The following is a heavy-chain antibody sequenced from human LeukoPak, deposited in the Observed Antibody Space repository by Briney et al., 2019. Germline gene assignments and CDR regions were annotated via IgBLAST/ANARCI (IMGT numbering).Heavy chain of an antibody. V-gene: IGHV4-39*01. Sequence: SETLSLTCTVSGGSISSSSYYWGWIRQAPGKGLEWIGSIYYSGTTYYSPSLKSRVIISVDTSKNQFSLKLSSVTAADTAVYYCARLGNYYSSGTYWNYWGQGTLVTVSS. CDR3: ARLGNYYSSGTYWNY. J-gene: IGHJ4*02. CDR1: GGSISSSSYY. D-gene: IGHD3-10*01. CDR2: IYYSGTT.